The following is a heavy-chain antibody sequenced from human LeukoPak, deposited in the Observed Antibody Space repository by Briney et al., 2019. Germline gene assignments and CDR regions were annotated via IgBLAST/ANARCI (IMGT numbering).Heavy chain of an antibody. D-gene: IGHD6-13*01. J-gene: IGHJ4*02. CDR1: GDSISTGSFY. CDR3: SRARIGSGLTADLQHDYFDY. Sequence: PSETLSLTCTVSGDSISTGSFYWSWIRQPAGRGLEWIGRIYTSGSTKYNPPLKSRVTISLDASKNQFSLKLISVTAADAAMYYCSRARIGSGLTADLQHDYFDYWGQGTLVTVSS. CDR2: IYTSGST. V-gene: IGHV4-61*02.